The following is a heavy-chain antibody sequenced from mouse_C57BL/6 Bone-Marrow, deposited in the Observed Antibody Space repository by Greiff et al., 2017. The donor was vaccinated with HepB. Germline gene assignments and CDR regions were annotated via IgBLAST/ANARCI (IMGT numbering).Heavy chain of an antibody. J-gene: IGHJ4*01. CDR1: GYTFTSYW. CDR2: INPRNGGT. CDR3: ARGWLPYAMDY. V-gene: IGHV1-53*01. Sequence: QVQLQQPGTELVKPGASVKLSCKASGYTFTSYWIHWVKQRPGQGLEWIGNINPRNGGTDYSEKFKSKATLTVHKSSSTAYMQLSSLSSEESAAYYCARGWLPYAMDYWGQGTSVTVSA. D-gene: IGHD2-3*01.